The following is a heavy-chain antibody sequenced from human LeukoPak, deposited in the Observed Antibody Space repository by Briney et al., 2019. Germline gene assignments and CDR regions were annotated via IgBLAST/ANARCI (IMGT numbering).Heavy chain of an antibody. J-gene: IGHJ4*02. V-gene: IGHV3-48*03. CDR3: ARDHPVAGFDY. CDR2: ISSSGSTI. Sequence: GGSLRLSCAASGFTFSSYEMNWVRQAPGKGLEWVSYISSSGSTIYYAGSVKGRFTISRDNAKNSLYLQMNSLRAEDTAVYYCARDHPVAGFDYWGQGTLVTVSS. D-gene: IGHD6-19*01. CDR1: GFTFSSYE.